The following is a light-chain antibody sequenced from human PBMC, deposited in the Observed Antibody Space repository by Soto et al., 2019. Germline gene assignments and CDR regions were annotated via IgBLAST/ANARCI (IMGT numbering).Light chain of an antibody. Sequence: EIVLTQSPATLSLSPGERATLSCRASQSVSSYLAWYQQKPGQAPRLLIYDASNRATGIPARFSGSGSGTDFTLTISSLEPEDFEVYYCQQRRNWHLTFGGGTKVDI. V-gene: IGKV3-11*01. CDR2: DAS. J-gene: IGKJ4*01. CDR1: QSVSSY. CDR3: QQRRNWHLT.